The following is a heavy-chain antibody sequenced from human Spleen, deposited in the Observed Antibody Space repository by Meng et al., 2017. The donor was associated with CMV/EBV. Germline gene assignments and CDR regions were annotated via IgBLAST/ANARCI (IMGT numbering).Heavy chain of an antibody. V-gene: IGHV4-34*01. J-gene: IGHJ6*02. Sequence: ESLKISCAASGFSFSDYYMHWIRQAPGKGLEWIGEINHSGSTNYNPSLKSRVTISVDTSKNQFSLKLSSVTAADTAVYYCARARPIFGVVMVYYYYGMDVWGQGTTVTVSS. CDR2: INHSGST. D-gene: IGHD3-3*01. CDR1: GFSFSDYY. CDR3: ARARPIFGVVMVYYYYGMDV.